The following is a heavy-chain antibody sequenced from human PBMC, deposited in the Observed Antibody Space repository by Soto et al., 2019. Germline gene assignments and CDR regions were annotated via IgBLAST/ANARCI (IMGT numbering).Heavy chain of an antibody. CDR2: ISSSSSTI. CDR1: GFTFSSYS. Sequence: EVQLVESGGGLVQPGGSLRLSCAASGFTFSSYSMNWVRQAPGKGLEWVSYISSSSSTIYYADSVKGRFTISRDNAKNLLYLQMSSLRDEDTAVYYCAREYWYFDLWGRGTLVTVSS. J-gene: IGHJ2*01. V-gene: IGHV3-48*02. CDR3: AREYWYFDL.